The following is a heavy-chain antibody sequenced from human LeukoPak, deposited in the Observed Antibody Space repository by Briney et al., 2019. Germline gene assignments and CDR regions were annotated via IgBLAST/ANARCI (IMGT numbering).Heavy chain of an antibody. D-gene: IGHD2-21*02. CDR2: ISSSSSTI. CDR3: ARVSRGKIGVTAPAVDY. V-gene: IGHV3-48*01. J-gene: IGHJ4*02. Sequence: GGSLRLSCAASGFTFSSYSMNWVRQAPGEGLEWVSYISSSSSTIYYADSVKGRFTISRDNAKNSLYLQMNSLRAEDTAVYYCARVSRGKIGVTAPAVDYWGQGTLVTVSS. CDR1: GFTFSSYS.